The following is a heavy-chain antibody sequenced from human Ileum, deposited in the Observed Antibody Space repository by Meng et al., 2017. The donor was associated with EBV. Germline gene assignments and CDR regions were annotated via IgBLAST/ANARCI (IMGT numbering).Heavy chain of an antibody. V-gene: IGHV3-53*01. CDR2: IYSGGST. CDR1: GITVRSNY. CDR3: ARAGGDPFDY. J-gene: IGHJ4*02. D-gene: IGHD2-21*02. Sequence: EGPLAEPGGGLTQPGGSLRLSCVASGITVRSNYMSWVRQAPGKGLEWVSVIYSGGSTYYADSVKGRFTVSRDNSKNTLYLQMNSLRAEDTAVYYCARAGGDPFDYWGQGTLVTVSS.